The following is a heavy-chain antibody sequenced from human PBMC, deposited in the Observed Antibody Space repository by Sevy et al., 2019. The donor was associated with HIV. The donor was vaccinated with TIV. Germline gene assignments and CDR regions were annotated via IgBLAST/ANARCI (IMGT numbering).Heavy chain of an antibody. CDR1: GLSVIRNY. J-gene: IGHJ3*01. Sequence: EGSLRLSCAASGLSVIRNYLSWVRQAPGKELEWVSVIYAGGSTYYADSVKGRFTVSRDKAKNTLYYQMNSLRAEDTAVYYCASQLGNGAFDVWGQGTMVTVSS. D-gene: IGHD7-27*01. V-gene: IGHV3-53*01. CDR2: IYAGGST. CDR3: ASQLGNGAFDV.